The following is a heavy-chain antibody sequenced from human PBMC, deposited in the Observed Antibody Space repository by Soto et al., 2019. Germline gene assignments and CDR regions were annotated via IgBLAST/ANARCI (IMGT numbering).Heavy chain of an antibody. CDR3: ARADDYSYRFDY. CDR2: VSHSEGT. D-gene: IGHD4-4*01. Sequence: SETLSLTCTVSGGSISSGDYYWSWIRQPPGKGLECIGYVSHSEGTYYNPSLKSRVIMSIDTSTNQFSLNLNSVTAADTAVYYCARADDYSYRFDYWGQGTLVTVSS. V-gene: IGHV4-30-4*01. J-gene: IGHJ4*02. CDR1: GGSISSGDYY.